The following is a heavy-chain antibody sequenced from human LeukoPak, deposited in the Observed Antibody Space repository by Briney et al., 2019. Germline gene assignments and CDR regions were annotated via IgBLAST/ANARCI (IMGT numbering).Heavy chain of an antibody. CDR2: LSGRGGST. J-gene: IGHJ3*02. CDR1: GFTFARYA. V-gene: IGHV3-23*01. Sequence: GGSLRLSCAPSGFTFARYARGWVRQAPGEGRGWVSSLSGRGGSTYYTDSVKGRFTISRDNSKNTLHLQMNRLTVNDTAVYYCAKARVEEYQLLDSFDIWGRGTMVTVS. D-gene: IGHD2-2*01. CDR3: AKARVEEYQLLDSFDI.